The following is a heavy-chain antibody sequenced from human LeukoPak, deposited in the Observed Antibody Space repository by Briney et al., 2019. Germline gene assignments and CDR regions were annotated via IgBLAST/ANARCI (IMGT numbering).Heavy chain of an antibody. CDR2: INPSVGST. Sequence: ASVKVSCKASGYTFTSYYMHWVRQAPGQGLEWMGIINPSVGSTSYAQNFQGRVTMTRDTSTSTVYMELSSLRSEDTAVYYCARVGLAVTPRGSFDYWGQGTQVTVSS. CDR3: ARVGLAVTPRGSFDY. V-gene: IGHV1-46*01. CDR1: GYTFTSYY. J-gene: IGHJ4*02. D-gene: IGHD4-23*01.